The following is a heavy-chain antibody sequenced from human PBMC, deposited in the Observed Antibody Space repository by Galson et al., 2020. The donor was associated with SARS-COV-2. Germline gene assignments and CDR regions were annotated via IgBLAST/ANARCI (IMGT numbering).Heavy chain of an antibody. CDR1: GDSVSSDIAA. J-gene: IGHJ4*02. CDR2: TYYRSKWYN. CDR3: ARNCGTGTTGCDY. Sequence: TLSLTCAISGDSVSSDIAAWNWIRQSPSRGLEWLGRTYYRSKWYNGYAESVRSRIIINPDTSKNQFSLQLNSVTPEDTAVYYCARNCGTGTTGCDYWGQGTLVTVSS. D-gene: IGHD1-1*01. V-gene: IGHV6-1*01.